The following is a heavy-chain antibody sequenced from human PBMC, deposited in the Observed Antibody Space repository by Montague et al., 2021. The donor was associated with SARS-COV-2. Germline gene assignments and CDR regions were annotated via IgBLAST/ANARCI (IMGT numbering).Heavy chain of an antibody. J-gene: IGHJ4*02. CDR1: GGSISSGSYY. CDR3: AGDIAVAGLLDY. Sequence: TLSLTCTVSGGSISSGSYYWSWIRQPAGKGLEWIGRIYISGSTNYNPSLKSRVTISVDTSKNQFSLKLSSVTAADTAVYYCAGDIAVAGLLDYWGQGTLVTVSS. D-gene: IGHD6-19*01. CDR2: IYISGST. V-gene: IGHV4-61*02.